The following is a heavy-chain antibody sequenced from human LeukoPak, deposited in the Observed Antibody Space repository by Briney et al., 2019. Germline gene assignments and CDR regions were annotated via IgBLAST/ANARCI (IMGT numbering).Heavy chain of an antibody. CDR2: ISGSGGST. CDR3: ARTIQLIDY. D-gene: IGHD5-18*01. Sequence: GGSLRLSCAASEFTFSSYAMSWVRQAPGKGLEWVSAISGSGGSTYYADSVKGRFTISRDNAKNSLYLQMNSLRAEDTAVYYCARTIQLIDYWGQGTLVTVSS. CDR1: EFTFSSYA. J-gene: IGHJ4*02. V-gene: IGHV3-23*01.